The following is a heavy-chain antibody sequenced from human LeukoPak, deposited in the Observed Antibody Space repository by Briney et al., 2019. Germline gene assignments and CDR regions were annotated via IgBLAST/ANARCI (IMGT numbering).Heavy chain of an antibody. CDR1: GGSISISSGGYY. V-gene: IGHV4-31*03. CDR3: ARAGRFWAYNWFDP. CDR2: IYYSGST. J-gene: IGHJ5*02. D-gene: IGHD3-3*01. Sequence: PSQTLSLTCTVSGGSISISSGGYYWSWIRQHPGKGLEWIGYIYYSGSTYYNPSLESRVIISVDMSKNQFSLKLSSVTAADTAVYYCARAGRFWAYNWFDPWGQGTLVTVSS.